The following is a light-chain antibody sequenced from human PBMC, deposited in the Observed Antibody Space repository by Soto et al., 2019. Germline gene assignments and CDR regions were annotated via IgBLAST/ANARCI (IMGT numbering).Light chain of an antibody. V-gene: IGKV3D-20*02. CDR3: QQRSNWPPGIT. CDR2: GAS. J-gene: IGKJ5*01. Sequence: EIVVTQSPGTLSLSPRERATLSCRASQSVSSSYLAWYQQKPGQAPRLLIYGASSRATGIPDRFSGSGSGTDFTLTISSLEPEDFAVYYCQQRSNWPPGITFGHGTRLEIK. CDR1: QSVSSSY.